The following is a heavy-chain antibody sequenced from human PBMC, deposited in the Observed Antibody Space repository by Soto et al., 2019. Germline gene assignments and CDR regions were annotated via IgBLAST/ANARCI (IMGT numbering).Heavy chain of an antibody. Sequence: QVQLVQSGAEVKKPGSSVKVSCKASGGTFSSYAISWVRQAPGQGLEWMGGSIPIFGTANYAQKFKGRVTITADESTSTAYMEMSSLRSEDTAVYYCSTRDPAYPQFDYWGQGTLVTVSS. CDR3: STRDPAYPQFDY. J-gene: IGHJ4*02. V-gene: IGHV1-69*12. CDR2: SIPIFGTA. CDR1: GGTFSSYA. D-gene: IGHD3-16*01.